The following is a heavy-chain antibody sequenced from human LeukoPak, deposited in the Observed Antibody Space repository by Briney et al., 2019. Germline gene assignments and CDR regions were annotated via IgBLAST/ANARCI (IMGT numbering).Heavy chain of an antibody. Sequence: PGRSLRLSCAASGFTFDDYAIHWVRQAPGKGLEWVSSISSSSSYIYYADSVKGRFTISRDNAKNSLYLQMNSLRAEDTAVYYCARDREGYSYGLPYYYMDVWGKGTTVTISS. V-gene: IGHV3-21*01. CDR1: GFTFDDYA. J-gene: IGHJ6*03. D-gene: IGHD5-18*01. CDR2: ISSSSSYI. CDR3: ARDREGYSYGLPYYYMDV.